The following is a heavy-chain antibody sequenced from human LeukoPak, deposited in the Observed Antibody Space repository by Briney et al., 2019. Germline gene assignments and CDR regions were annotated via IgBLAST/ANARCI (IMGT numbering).Heavy chain of an antibody. CDR2: ISYDGSNK. CDR3: AKGLTVVYIDY. J-gene: IGHJ4*02. CDR1: GFTLSSYG. V-gene: IGHV3-30*18. Sequence: PGGSLRLSCAASGFTLSSYGMHWVRQAPGKGLEWVAVISYDGSNKYYADSVKGRFTISRDNSKNTLYLQMNSLRAEDTAVYYCAKGLTVVYIDYWGQGTLVTVSS. D-gene: IGHD4-23*01.